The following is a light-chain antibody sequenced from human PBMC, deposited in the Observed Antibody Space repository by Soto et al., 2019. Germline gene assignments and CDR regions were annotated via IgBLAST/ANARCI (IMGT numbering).Light chain of an antibody. CDR2: GNN. Sequence: QSVLTQSPSASGTPGQRVTISCSGSTSNFGSNSVNWYQQLPGTAPKVVIYGNNQRPSGVPDRFSVSKSGTSASLAISGLQSDDEADYYCAAWDDSVKGVLFGGGTKLTVL. J-gene: IGLJ2*01. V-gene: IGLV1-44*01. CDR1: TSNFGSNS. CDR3: AAWDDSVKGVL.